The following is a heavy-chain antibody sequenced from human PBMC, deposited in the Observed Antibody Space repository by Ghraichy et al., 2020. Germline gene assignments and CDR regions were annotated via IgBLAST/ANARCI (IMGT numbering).Heavy chain of an antibody. J-gene: IGHJ4*02. CDR3: ATQRYSGYDLIY. CDR1: GLTFSNYA. CDR2: ISGSGGTT. Sequence: GVLNISCVASGLTFSNYAMSWVRQAPGKGLEWVSAISGSGGTTYYADSVKGRFTISRDNSKNTLYLQMNSLRVEDTAVYYCATQRYSGYDLIYWGQGTLVTVSS. V-gene: IGHV3-23*01. D-gene: IGHD5-12*01.